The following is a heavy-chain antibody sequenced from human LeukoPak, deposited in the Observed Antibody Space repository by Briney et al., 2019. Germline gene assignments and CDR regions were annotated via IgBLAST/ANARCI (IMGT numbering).Heavy chain of an antibody. Sequence: GGSLRLSCAASGFTFSSYWMHWVRQAPGKGLVWVSRINSDGSSTSYADSVKGRFTISRDNAKNTLYLQMNSLRAEDTAVYYCARENYDFWSGYSCAFDIWGQGTMVTVSS. V-gene: IGHV3-74*01. J-gene: IGHJ3*02. CDR2: INSDGSST. CDR3: ARENYDFWSGYSCAFDI. D-gene: IGHD3-3*01. CDR1: GFTFSSYW.